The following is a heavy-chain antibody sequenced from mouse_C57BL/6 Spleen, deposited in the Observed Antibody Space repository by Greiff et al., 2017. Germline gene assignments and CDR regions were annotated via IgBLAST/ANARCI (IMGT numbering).Heavy chain of an antibody. CDR3: ARAGDFAY. D-gene: IGHD3-3*01. Sequence: EVQRVESGGGLVKPGGSLKLSCAASGFTFSSYAMSWVRQTPEKRLEWVATISDGGSYTYYPDNVKGRFTISRDNAKNNLYLQMSHLKSEDTAVYYCARAGDFAYWGQGTLVTVSA. CDR1: GFTFSSYA. CDR2: ISDGGSYT. V-gene: IGHV5-4*01. J-gene: IGHJ3*01.